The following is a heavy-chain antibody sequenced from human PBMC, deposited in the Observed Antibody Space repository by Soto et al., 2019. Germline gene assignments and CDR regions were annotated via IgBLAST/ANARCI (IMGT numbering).Heavy chain of an antibody. V-gene: IGHV5-51*01. J-gene: IGHJ6*02. CDR2: IYPGDSDT. CDR1: GYSFTSYW. CDR3: ARKGGNCGGDCYSFYYYYGMDV. Sequence: SLKISCKGSGYSFTSYWIGWVRQMPGKGLEWMGIIYPGDSDTRYSPSFQGQVTISADKSISTAYLQWSSLKASDTAMYYCARKGGNCGGDCYSFYYYYGMDVWGQGTTVTVSS. D-gene: IGHD2-21*02.